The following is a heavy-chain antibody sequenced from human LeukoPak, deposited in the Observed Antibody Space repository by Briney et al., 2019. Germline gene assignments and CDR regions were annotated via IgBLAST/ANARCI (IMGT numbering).Heavy chain of an antibody. CDR2: IYYSGST. Sequence: SETLSLTCTVSGGSISSYYWSWIRQPPGKGLEWIGYIYYSGSTNYNPSLKSRVTISVDTSKNQFSLKLSSVTAADTAVYYCARRNSSGWYEYWYFDLWGRGTLVTVSS. CDR1: GGSISSYY. J-gene: IGHJ2*01. CDR3: ARRNSSGWYEYWYFDL. V-gene: IGHV4-59*08. D-gene: IGHD6-19*01.